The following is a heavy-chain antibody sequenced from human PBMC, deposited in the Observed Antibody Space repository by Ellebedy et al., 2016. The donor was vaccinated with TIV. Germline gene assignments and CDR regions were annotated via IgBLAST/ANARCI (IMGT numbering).Heavy chain of an antibody. J-gene: IGHJ4*02. CDR3: ARDWNGDYVIEN. D-gene: IGHD4-17*01. CDR1: GFTVRNSY. V-gene: IGHV3-66*01. CDR2: VHGDGST. Sequence: GESLKISCAGSGFTVRNSYMSWVRQAPGTGLEWVSVVHGDGSTYYADSVKGRFTISRDNSKNTVYIQMNSLRAEDTAVYYCARDWNGDYVIENWGQGTLVTVSS.